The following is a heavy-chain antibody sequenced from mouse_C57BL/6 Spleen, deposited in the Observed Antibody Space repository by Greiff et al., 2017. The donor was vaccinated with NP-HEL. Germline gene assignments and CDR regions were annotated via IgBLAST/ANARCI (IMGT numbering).Heavy chain of an antibody. D-gene: IGHD2-5*01. CDR2: ISSGSSNI. CDR3: ARGNSNYRNYAMDY. Sequence: EVQRVESGGGLVKPGGSLKLSCAASGFTFSDYGMPWVRQAPEKGLEWVAYISSGSSNIYYADTVKGRFTISRDNAKNTLFLQMTHLKSEDTAMYYCARGNSNYRNYAMDYWGQGTSVTVSS. J-gene: IGHJ4*01. V-gene: IGHV5-17*01. CDR1: GFTFSDYG.